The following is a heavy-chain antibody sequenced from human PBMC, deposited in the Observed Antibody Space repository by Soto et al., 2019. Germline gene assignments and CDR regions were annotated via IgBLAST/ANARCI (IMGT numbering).Heavy chain of an antibody. D-gene: IGHD6-19*01. CDR2: IYYSGST. J-gene: IGHJ4*02. Sequence: QVQLQESGPGLVKPSETLSPTCTVSGGSISSYYWSWIRQPPGKGLEWIGYIYYSGSTNYNPSLKSRVTISVDTSKNQFSLKLSSVTAADTAVYYCARVRWTVAGPGHFDYWGQGTLVTVSS. CDR1: GGSISSYY. V-gene: IGHV4-59*01. CDR3: ARVRWTVAGPGHFDY.